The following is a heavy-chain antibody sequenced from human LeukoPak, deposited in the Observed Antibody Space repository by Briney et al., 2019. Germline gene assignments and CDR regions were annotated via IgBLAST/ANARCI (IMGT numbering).Heavy chain of an antibody. CDR1: GYSNSSGYY. V-gene: IGHV4-38-2*01. CDR3: ASGYDSYYFDS. D-gene: IGHD5-18*01. J-gene: IGHJ4*02. CDR2: IYHSGST. Sequence: SETLSLTCAVSGYSNSSGYYWGWIRQPPGKGLEWIGSIYHSGSTYYNPSLKSRVTISVDTSKNQFSLKLSAVTATDTAVYYCASGYDSYYFDSWGQGTLVTVSS.